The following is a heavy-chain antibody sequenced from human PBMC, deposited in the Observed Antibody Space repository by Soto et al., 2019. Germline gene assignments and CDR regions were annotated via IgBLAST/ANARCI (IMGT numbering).Heavy chain of an antibody. V-gene: IGHV3-7*03. CDR1: GFTFRSYW. D-gene: IGHD3-16*01. Sequence: EVQLVESGGGLVQPGGSLRLSCTAAGFTFRSYWTSWVRQAPGKGLGWVANIKEAGSRKYYVDSVKGRASISRDNARNSLYLQMNILRVEDTAVYYCVRVGRWGGYWGQGALVTVSS. CDR3: VRVGRWGGY. CDR2: IKEAGSRK. J-gene: IGHJ4*02.